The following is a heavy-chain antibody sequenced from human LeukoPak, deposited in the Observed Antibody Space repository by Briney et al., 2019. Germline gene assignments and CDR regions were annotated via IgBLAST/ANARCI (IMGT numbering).Heavy chain of an antibody. J-gene: IGHJ4*02. V-gene: IGHV3-23*01. CDR1: GFTFSSYG. CDR3: AKTNGYYSD. CDR2: IGGSRGTT. D-gene: IGHD3-22*01. Sequence: GGSLRLSCAASGFTFSSYGMNWVRQAPGKGLEWVSGIGGSRGTTYYADSVKGRFTISRDNSKNSLSLQVSSLRAEDTAVYYCAKTNGYYSDWGQGTLVTVSS.